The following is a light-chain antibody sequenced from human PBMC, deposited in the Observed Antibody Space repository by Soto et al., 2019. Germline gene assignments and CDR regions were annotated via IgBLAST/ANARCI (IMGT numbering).Light chain of an antibody. CDR3: QQYGSSPYT. CDR2: GAS. V-gene: IGKV3-20*01. CDR1: QTIRNNF. Sequence: VLTQSPGTVPLSPGERATLSCRASQTIRNNFLAWYQHKPGQAPRLLIYGASNRATGIPDRFSASGSGTDFTLTIRTLEPEDFAVYYCQQYGSSPYTFGLGTKLEIK. J-gene: IGKJ2*01.